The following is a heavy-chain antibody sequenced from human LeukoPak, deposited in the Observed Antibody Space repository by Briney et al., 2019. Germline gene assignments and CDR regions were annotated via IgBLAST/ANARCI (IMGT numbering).Heavy chain of an antibody. CDR2: INWNGAST. D-gene: IGHD6-19*01. J-gene: IGHJ4*02. Sequence: PGGSLRLSCAASGFSLGAYGMSWVRQVPGKWLEWVSGINWNGASTVYADSVKGRFTISRDNAKNSLYLQMNSLRAEDTALYYCARGPSGWHYFEDWGQGTLVTVSS. CDR1: GFSLGAYG. CDR3: ARGPSGWHYFED. V-gene: IGHV3-20*04.